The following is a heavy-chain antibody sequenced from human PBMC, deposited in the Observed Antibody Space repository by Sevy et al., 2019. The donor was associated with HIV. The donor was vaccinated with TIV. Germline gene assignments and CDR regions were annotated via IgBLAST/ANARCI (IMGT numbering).Heavy chain of an antibody. D-gene: IGHD5-18*01. Sequence: GGSLRLSCAASGFIFSNYAMHWVRQAPGKGLEWVAFIRHDGNNKYYVDSVKGRFTISRDNSKNTVFLQMNSLRADDTAMYYCAKERGYAYGHDYWGQGTLVTVSS. CDR3: AKERGYAYGHDY. CDR1: GFIFSNYA. CDR2: IRHDGNNK. V-gene: IGHV3-30*02. J-gene: IGHJ4*02.